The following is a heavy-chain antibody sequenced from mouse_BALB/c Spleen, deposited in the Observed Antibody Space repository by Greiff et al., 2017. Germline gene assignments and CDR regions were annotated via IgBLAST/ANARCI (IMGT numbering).Heavy chain of an antibody. CDR2: ISSGGSYT. J-gene: IGHJ3*01. CDR3: TRDRRSDGYAFAY. D-gene: IGHD2-2*01. CDR1: GFTFSSYT. V-gene: IGHV5-6-4*01. Sequence: EVQVVESGGGLVKPGGSLKLSCAASGFTFSSYTMSWVRQTPEKRLEWVATISSGGSYTYYPDSVKGRFTISRDNAKNTLYLQMSSLKSEDTAMYYCTRDRRSDGYAFAYWGQGTLVTVSA.